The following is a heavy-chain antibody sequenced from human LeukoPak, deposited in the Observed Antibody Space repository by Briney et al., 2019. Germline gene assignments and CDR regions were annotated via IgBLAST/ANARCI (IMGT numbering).Heavy chain of an antibody. J-gene: IGHJ3*02. D-gene: IGHD3-3*01. Sequence: SETLSLTCTVSGGSISSGGYYWSWIRQHPGKSLEWIGYIYYSGSTYYNPSLMSRVTLSVDSFKNQLSLQLSSVIAADTAVHYCARVLFWGDSRAFDIWGQGTMVTVSS. CDR2: IYYSGST. CDR1: GGSISSGGYY. V-gene: IGHV4-31*03. CDR3: ARVLFWGDSRAFDI.